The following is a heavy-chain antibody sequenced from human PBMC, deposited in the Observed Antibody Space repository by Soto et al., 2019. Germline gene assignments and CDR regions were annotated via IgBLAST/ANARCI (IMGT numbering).Heavy chain of an antibody. V-gene: IGHV4-59*01. J-gene: IGHJ4*02. CDR2: IYYSGST. Sequence: QVQLQESGPGLVKPSETLSLTCTVSGGSIRSYYWSWIRQPPGKGLEWIGYIYYSGSTDYNPSLKSRVTISVVTSKNQFSLKLRSVTAADTAVYYCARDSYNFDDWGQGTLVTVSS. CDR1: GGSIRSYY. CDR3: ARDSYNFDD. D-gene: IGHD5-18*01.